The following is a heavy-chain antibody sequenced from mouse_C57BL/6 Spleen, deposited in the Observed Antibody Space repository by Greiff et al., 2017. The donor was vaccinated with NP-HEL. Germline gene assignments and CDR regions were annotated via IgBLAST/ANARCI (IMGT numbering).Heavy chain of an antibody. V-gene: IGHV1-26*01. Sequence: VQLQQSGPELVKPGASVKISCKASGYTFTDYYMNWVKQSHGKSLEWIGDINPNNGGTSYNQKFKGKATLTVDKSSSTAYMELRSLTSEDSAVYYCADGNYLAWFAYWGQGTLVTVSA. CDR3: ADGNYLAWFAY. CDR1: GYTFTDYY. J-gene: IGHJ3*01. CDR2: INPNNGGT. D-gene: IGHD2-1*01.